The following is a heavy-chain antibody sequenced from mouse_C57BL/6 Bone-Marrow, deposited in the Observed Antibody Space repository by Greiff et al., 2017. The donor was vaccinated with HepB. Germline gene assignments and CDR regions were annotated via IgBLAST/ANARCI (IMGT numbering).Heavy chain of an antibody. D-gene: IGHD3-3*01. V-gene: IGHV1-18*01. CDR2: INPNNGGT. Sequence: EVQLQESGPELVKPGASVKIPCKASGYTFTDYNMDWVKPSHGKSLEWIGDINPNNGGTIYNQKFKGKATLTVDKASSTAYMELRSLTSEYTAVYYCARRDGDRYFDVWGTGTTVTVSA. CDR1: GYTFTDYN. J-gene: IGHJ1*03. CDR3: ARRDGDRYFDV.